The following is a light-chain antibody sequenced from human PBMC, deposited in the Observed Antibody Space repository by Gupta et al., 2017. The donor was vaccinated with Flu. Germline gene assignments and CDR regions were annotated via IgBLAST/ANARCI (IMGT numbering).Light chain of an antibody. CDR2: AAS. J-gene: IGKJ3*01. CDR1: QSISSY. CDR3: QQSYSTLVT. V-gene: IGKV1-39*01. Sequence: DIQMTQSPSSLSASVGDRVTITCRASQSISSYLNWYQQKPGKAPKLLIYAASSLQSGVPSRFSGSGSGTDFTLTISRLQPEDFATYYCQQSYSTLVTFGRGTTVDIK.